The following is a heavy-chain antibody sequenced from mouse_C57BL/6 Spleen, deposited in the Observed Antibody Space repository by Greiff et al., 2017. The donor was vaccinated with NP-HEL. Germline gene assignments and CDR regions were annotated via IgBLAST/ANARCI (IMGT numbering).Heavy chain of an antibody. Sequence: QVQLKESGPELVKPGASVKISCKASGYAFSSSWMNWVKQRPGKGLEWIGRIYPGDGDTNYNGKFKGKATLTADKSSSTAYMQLSSLTSEDSAVYFCARSRDGYYRGFAYWGQGTLVTVSA. V-gene: IGHV1-82*01. J-gene: IGHJ3*01. CDR1: GYAFSSSW. D-gene: IGHD2-3*01. CDR2: IYPGDGDT. CDR3: ARSRDGYYRGFAY.